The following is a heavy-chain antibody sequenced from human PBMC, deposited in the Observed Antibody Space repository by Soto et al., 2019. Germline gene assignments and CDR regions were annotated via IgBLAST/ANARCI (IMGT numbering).Heavy chain of an antibody. CDR2: ISGSGTST. CDR1: GFTFSSYA. J-gene: IGHJ6*02. V-gene: IGHV3-23*01. CDR3: ANRPRYYGMDV. Sequence: GGSLRLSCAASGFTFSSYAMSWVRQAPGKGLEWVTGISGSGTSTYFADSVKGRFTISRDNSKNTLFLQMNNLRVEDTAIYYCANRPRYYGMDVWGQGTTVTVSS.